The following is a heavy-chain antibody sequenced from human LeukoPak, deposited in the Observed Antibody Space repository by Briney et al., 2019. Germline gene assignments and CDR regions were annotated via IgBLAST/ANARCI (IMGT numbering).Heavy chain of an antibody. D-gene: IGHD2-15*01. CDR1: GGSISSGGYY. CDR2: IYYSGST. CDR3: ARGKKAAVY. J-gene: IGHJ4*02. V-gene: IGHV4-31*03. Sequence: SETLSHTRTVSGGSISSGGYYWSWIRQHPGKGLEWIGYIYYSGSTYYNPSLKSRVTISVDTSKNQFSLKLSSVTAADTAVYYCARGKKAAVYWGQGTLVTVSS.